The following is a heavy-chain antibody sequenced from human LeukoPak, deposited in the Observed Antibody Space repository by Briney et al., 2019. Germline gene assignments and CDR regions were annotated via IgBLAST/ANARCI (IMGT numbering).Heavy chain of an antibody. V-gene: IGHV3-21*01. Sequence: PGGSLRLSCAAAGFTFSSYSMNWGRQAPGKGLEWVSSISSSSSYIYYADSVKGRFTISRDNAKNSLYLQMNSLRAEDTAVYYCARDSVSYYDGGLDYWGRGTLVTVSS. CDR1: GFTFSSYS. D-gene: IGHD3-22*01. CDR2: ISSSSSYI. CDR3: ARDSVSYYDGGLDY. J-gene: IGHJ4*02.